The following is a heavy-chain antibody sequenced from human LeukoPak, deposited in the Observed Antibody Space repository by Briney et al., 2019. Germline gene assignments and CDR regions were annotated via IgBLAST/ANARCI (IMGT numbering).Heavy chain of an antibody. Sequence: ASVTLSCKASGYTFTGYYMQWVRQAPGQGIEWMGWINPNSGGTNYAQKSQGRVTMTRDTSISTAYMELSRLRSDDTAVYYCARDGVEWLLPMWAFDIWGQGTMVTVSS. CDR3: ARDGVEWLLPMWAFDI. CDR1: GYTFTGYY. V-gene: IGHV1-2*02. D-gene: IGHD3-3*01. CDR2: INPNSGGT. J-gene: IGHJ3*02.